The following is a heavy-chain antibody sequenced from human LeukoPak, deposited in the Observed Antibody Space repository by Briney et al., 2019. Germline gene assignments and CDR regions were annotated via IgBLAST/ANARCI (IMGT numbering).Heavy chain of an antibody. CDR2: ILSKTSGGTT. D-gene: IGHD1-7*01. V-gene: IGHV3-15*07. J-gene: IGHJ6*02. CDR3: TTDEDWNYARKDV. Sequence: GGSLRLSCAASGFSFSNAWMNWVRQAPGKGLEWVGRILSKTSGGTTDYATPVKGRFTISRDDSKNMLYLHMNSLQIEDTAVYYCTTDEDWNYARKDVWGQGATVIVSS. CDR1: GFSFSNAW.